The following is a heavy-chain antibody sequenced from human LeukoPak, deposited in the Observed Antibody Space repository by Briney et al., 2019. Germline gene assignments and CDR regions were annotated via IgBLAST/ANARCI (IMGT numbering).Heavy chain of an antibody. J-gene: IGHJ5*02. D-gene: IGHD2/OR15-2a*01. CDR3: ARVRCSPTGCSPNWFDP. CDR2: IRGGGGDT. Sequence: GGSLRLSCAASGFTFSGYAMSWVRQAPGKGLEWVSTIRGGGGDTYYADSVMGRFTISRDNSKNSLYLQMNSLRAEDAAFYYCARVRCSPTGCSPNWFDPWGQGTLVTVSS. V-gene: IGHV3-23*01. CDR1: GFTFSGYA.